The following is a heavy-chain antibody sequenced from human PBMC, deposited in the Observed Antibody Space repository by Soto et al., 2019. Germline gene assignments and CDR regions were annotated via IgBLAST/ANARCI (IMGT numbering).Heavy chain of an antibody. J-gene: IGHJ5*02. V-gene: IGHV6-1*01. CDR3: AKGDNLGPKTGYAFDP. Sequence: SQTLSLPCAISGDSVSSNTASLNWIRQSPSRGLEWLGRTYFRSKWYNDYAVSVKSRIIINPDTSNNQFSLQLNSVTPEDTAVYFCAKGDNLGPKTGYAFDPWGQGIMVTVSS. CDR1: GDSVSSNTAS. CDR2: TYFRSKWYN. D-gene: IGHD5-12*01.